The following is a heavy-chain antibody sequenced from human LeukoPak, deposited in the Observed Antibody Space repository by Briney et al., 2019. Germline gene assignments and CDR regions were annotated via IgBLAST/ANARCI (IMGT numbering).Heavy chain of an antibody. CDR2: IYHSGST. D-gene: IGHD2-15*01. CDR3: ARDQCSGGSCWFDP. J-gene: IGHJ5*02. CDR1: GYSISSGYY. V-gene: IGHV4-38-2*02. Sequence: MPSETLSLTCTVPGYSISSGYYWGWIRQPPGKGLEWIGIIYHSGSTYYNPSLKSRVTISVDTSKNQFSLNLSSVTAADTAVYYCARDQCSGGSCWFDPWGQGTLVTVSS.